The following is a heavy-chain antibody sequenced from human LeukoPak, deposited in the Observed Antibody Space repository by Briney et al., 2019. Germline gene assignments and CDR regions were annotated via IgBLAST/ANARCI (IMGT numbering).Heavy chain of an antibody. D-gene: IGHD3-10*01. Sequence: GGSLRLSCAASGFTVSSNYMTWVRQAPGKGLEWVSVIYSGGATYYADSVKGRFSISRDNYKNTLFLQMNSLRPEDTAVYYCARDMRDPLLRGVLIGGWFDPWGQGTLVTVSS. CDR3: ARDMRDPLLRGVLIGGWFDP. CDR1: GFTVSSNY. V-gene: IGHV3-66*01. J-gene: IGHJ5*02. CDR2: IYSGGAT.